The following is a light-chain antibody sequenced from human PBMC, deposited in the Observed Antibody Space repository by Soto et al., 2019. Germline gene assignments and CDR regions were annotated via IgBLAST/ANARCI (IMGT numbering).Light chain of an antibody. Sequence: DIQMTQSPSSLSASVGDRVTITCQASQDISHHLAWYQQKPGKAPKLLIYDAFNLETGVPSRFSRRGSGTDFTFTISSLQPEDIATYYCQQYDSLPRTFGQGTKVEIK. CDR3: QQYDSLPRT. J-gene: IGKJ1*01. CDR1: QDISHH. CDR2: DAF. V-gene: IGKV1-33*01.